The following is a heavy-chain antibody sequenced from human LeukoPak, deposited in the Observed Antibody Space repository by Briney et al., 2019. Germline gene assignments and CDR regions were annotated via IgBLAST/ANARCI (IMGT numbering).Heavy chain of an antibody. D-gene: IGHD2-2*01. Sequence: PSETLSLNCTVSGGSISSSSYYWGWIRQPPGKGLEWIGSIYYSGVTYYNPSLESRVTILVDTSKNQFSLKLSSVTATDTAVYYCASPLGYCSSTNCYGDYWGQGTLVTVSS. CDR1: GGSISSSSYY. V-gene: IGHV4-39*01. CDR2: IYYSGVT. CDR3: ASPLGYCSSTNCYGDY. J-gene: IGHJ4*02.